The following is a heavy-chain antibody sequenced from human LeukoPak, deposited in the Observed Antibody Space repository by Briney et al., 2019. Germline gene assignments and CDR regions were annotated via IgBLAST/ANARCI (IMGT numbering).Heavy chain of an antibody. J-gene: IGHJ5*02. D-gene: IGHD3-10*01. CDR3: AREGGVLLWFGELSPGWFDP. CDR2: ISWNSGSI. V-gene: IGHV3-9*01. Sequence: GGSLRLSCAASGFTFDDYAMHWVRQAPGKGLEWVSGISWNSGSIGYADSVKGRFTISRDNAKNSLYLQMNSLRAEDTALYYCAREGGVLLWFGELSPGWFDPWGQGTLVTVSS. CDR1: GFTFDDYA.